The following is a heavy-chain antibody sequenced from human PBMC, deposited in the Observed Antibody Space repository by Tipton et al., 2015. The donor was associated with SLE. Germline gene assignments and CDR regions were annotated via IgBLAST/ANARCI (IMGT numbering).Heavy chain of an antibody. D-gene: IGHD3-22*01. V-gene: IGHV3-74*01. CDR3: ARGESSGYYVDY. Sequence: GSLRLSCAASGFTFSSYWMHWVRQAPGKGLVWVSRIYTDGSRTHYADSVRGRFTISRDNAKNTLYLQMNSLRAEDTAAYYCARGESSGYYVDYWGPGTLVTVSS. J-gene: IGHJ4*01. CDR1: GFTFSSYW. CDR2: IYTDGSRT.